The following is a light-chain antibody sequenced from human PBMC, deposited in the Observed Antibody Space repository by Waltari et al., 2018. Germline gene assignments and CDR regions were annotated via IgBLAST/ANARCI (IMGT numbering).Light chain of an antibody. V-gene: IGKV3-15*01. CDR1: QSVGSN. CDR2: GAS. Sequence: EIVMTQSPATLSGAPGERATRSCRASQSVGSNLAWYQQKPGQAPRLLISGASTGATGVPARFSGSGSGTEFTLTISSLQSEDFAIYYCQQHNNWPLTFGGGTKVESK. J-gene: IGKJ4*01. CDR3: QQHNNWPLT.